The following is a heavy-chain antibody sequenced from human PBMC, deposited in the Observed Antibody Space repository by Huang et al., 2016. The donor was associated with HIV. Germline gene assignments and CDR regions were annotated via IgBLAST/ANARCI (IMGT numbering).Heavy chain of an antibody. Sequence: QVQLVQSAAEVKKPGSSVKVSCEASGGTFSSYAISWVRQAPEQGLEWRGGIRPIFGTTNDTQKCQGRATITADESSSTAYMERRSLRAEDTAVYYCARASGRIQRLGGYFDLWGRGTLVTVSS. CDR1: GGTFSSYA. V-gene: IGHV1-69*01. CDR2: IRPIFGTT. J-gene: IGHJ2*01. CDR3: ARASGRIQRLGGYFDL. D-gene: IGHD5-18*01.